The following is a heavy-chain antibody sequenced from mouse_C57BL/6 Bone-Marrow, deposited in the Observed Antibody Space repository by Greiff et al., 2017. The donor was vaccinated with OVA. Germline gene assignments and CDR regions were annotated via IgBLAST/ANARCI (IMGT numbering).Heavy chain of an antibody. Sequence: QVHVKQSGPGLVQPSQSLSITCTVSGFSFTSYGVHWVRQSPGKGLEWLGVIWRGGSTDYNAAFMSRLSITKDNSKSQVFFKMNSLQADDTAIYYWAKKGAYSHAMDYWGQGTSVTVSS. D-gene: IGHD2-10*01. J-gene: IGHJ4*01. CDR3: AKKGAYSHAMDY. CDR1: GFSFTSYG. CDR2: IWRGGST. V-gene: IGHV2-5*01.